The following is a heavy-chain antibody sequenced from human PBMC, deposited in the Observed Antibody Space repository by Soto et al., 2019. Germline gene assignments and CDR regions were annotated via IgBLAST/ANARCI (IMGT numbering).Heavy chain of an antibody. V-gene: IGHV3-66*01. CDR2: IYSGGST. CDR1: GFTVSSNY. D-gene: IGHD3-22*01. CDR3: ARGGDDSSGRGAFDI. Sequence: GGSLRLSCAASGFTVSSNYMSWVRQAPGKGLEWVSVIYSGGSTYYADSVKGRFTISRDNSKNTLYLQMNSLRAEDTAVYYCARGGDDSSGRGAFDIWGQGTMVTVSS. J-gene: IGHJ3*02.